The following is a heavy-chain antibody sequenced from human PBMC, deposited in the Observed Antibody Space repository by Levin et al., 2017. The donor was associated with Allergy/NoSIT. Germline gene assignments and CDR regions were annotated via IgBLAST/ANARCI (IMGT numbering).Heavy chain of an antibody. CDR1: GFTFGDYA. Sequence: SLRLSCTGSGFTFGDYAMSWVRQAPGKGLEWVGFIRNKAHGGTTEYAASVKGRLTISRDDSKSIAYLQMNSLKTEDTAVYFCARGGPPNYDYNWGSYRDGYFDYWGQGTLVTVSS. V-gene: IGHV3-49*04. D-gene: IGHD3-16*02. CDR2: IRNKAHGGTT. CDR3: ARGGPPNYDYNWGSYRDGYFDY. J-gene: IGHJ4*02.